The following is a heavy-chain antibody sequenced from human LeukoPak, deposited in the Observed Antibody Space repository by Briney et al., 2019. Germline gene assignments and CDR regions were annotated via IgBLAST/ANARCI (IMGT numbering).Heavy chain of an antibody. D-gene: IGHD3-22*01. V-gene: IGHV3-49*04. J-gene: IGHJ3*02. CDR2: IRSKAYGGTT. CDR1: GFTFGDYA. CDR3: ARSNYDSSGYDAFDI. Sequence: GGSLRLSCTASGFTFGDYAMSWVRQAPGKGLEWVGFIRSKAYGGTTEYAASVKGRFTISRDDSKSIAYLQMNSLKTEDTAVYYCARSNYDSSGYDAFDIWGQGTMVTVSS.